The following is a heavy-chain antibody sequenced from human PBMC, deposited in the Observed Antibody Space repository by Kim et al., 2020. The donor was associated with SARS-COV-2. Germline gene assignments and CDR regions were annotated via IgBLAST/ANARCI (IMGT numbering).Heavy chain of an antibody. D-gene: IGHD3-16*01. Sequence: TKYSPKLKGRVTITGDNSASTGYMGLSSLGSEDTAVYYCVILGGGGRFDYWGQGTLVTVSS. CDR2: T. CDR3: VILGGGGRFDY. V-gene: IGHV1-3*01. J-gene: IGHJ4*02.